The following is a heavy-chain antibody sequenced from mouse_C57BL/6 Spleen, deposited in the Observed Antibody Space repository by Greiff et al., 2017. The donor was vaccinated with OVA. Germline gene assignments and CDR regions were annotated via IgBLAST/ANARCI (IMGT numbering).Heavy chain of an antibody. Sequence: DVQLQESGPGLVKPSQSLSLTCSVTGYSITSGYYWNWIRQFPGNKLEWMGYISYDGSNNYNPSLKNRISITRDTSKNQFFLKLNSVTTEDTATYYCARDPGTWYWGQGTTLTVSS. D-gene: IGHD4-1*01. CDR1: GYSITSGYY. V-gene: IGHV3-6*01. CDR3: ARDPGTWY. CDR2: ISYDGSN. J-gene: IGHJ2*01.